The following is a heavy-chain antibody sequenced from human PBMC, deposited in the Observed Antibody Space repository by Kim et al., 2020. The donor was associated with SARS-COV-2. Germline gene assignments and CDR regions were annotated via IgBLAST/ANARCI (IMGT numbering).Heavy chain of an antibody. CDR2: ISYDGSNK. D-gene: IGHD3-9*01. J-gene: IGHJ2*01. Sequence: GGSLRLSCAASGFTFSSYAMHWVRQAPGKGLEWVAVISYDGSNKYYADSVKGRFTISRDNSKNTLYLQMNSLRAEDTAVYYCARGYYDILTGYHWYFDLWGRGTLVTVSS. V-gene: IGHV3-30*04. CDR1: GFTFSSYA. CDR3: ARGYYDILTGYHWYFDL.